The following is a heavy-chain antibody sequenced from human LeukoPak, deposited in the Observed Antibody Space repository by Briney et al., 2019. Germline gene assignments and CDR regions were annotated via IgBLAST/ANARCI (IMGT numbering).Heavy chain of an antibody. CDR3: ARNYYDSSGYSTKFGY. CDR1: GYTFTGYY. Sequence: GASVKVSCKASGYTFTGYYMHWVRQAPGQGLEWLGWISVYNGNTDYAEKFKGRVTMTTDTSTSTAYMELRSLRSDDTAVYYCARNYYDSSGYSTKFGYWGQGTLVTVSS. CDR2: ISVYNGNT. J-gene: IGHJ4*02. V-gene: IGHV1-18*04. D-gene: IGHD3-22*01.